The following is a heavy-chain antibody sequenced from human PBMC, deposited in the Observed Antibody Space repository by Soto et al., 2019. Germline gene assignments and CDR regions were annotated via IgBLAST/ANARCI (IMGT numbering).Heavy chain of an antibody. V-gene: IGHV3-23*01. J-gene: IGHJ4*02. Sequence: PGGSLRLSCAASGFTFSSHAMTWVRQPPGKGQEWVSAISDSGASTYYADSVKDRFTISRDNSKNTLYLQMNSLRAEDTAVYYCAKPLATDFDYWGQGTLVTVSS. CDR3: AKPLATDFDY. CDR1: GFTFSSHA. CDR2: ISDSGAST.